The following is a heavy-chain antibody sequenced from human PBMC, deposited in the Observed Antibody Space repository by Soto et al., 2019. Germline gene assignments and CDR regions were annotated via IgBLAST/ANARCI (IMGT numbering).Heavy chain of an antibody. Sequence: PGGSLRLSCAASGFTFSTYNMVWVPQAPGMGLEWLSYMTTTSTHIYYADSVKGRFTISRDNAKNSLYLQMNSLRAEDTAVYYCARYYDSSGPDLWGRGTRVTVSS. CDR3: ARYYDSSGPDL. V-gene: IGHV3-48*01. CDR2: MTTTSTHI. CDR1: GFTFSTYN. J-gene: IGHJ2*01. D-gene: IGHD3-22*01.